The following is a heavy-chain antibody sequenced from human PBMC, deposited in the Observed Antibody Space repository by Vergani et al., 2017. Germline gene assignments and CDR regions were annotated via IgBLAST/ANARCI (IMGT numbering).Heavy chain of an antibody. CDR3: AREGNYYDGTGFGPGDSFD. V-gene: IGHV1-69*08. D-gene: IGHD3-22*01. J-gene: IGHJ4*02. CDR1: GGTFGSHT. Sequence: QVQLEQSGAEVKKPGSSVTVSCRASGGTFGSHTISWVRQAPGQGLEWVGRVIPHLGITTLAQHLQGRVIITADKSTDTAYMELISLRPEDTAVYYCAREGNYYDGTGFGPGDSFDWGPGTLVTVSS. CDR2: VIPHLGIT.